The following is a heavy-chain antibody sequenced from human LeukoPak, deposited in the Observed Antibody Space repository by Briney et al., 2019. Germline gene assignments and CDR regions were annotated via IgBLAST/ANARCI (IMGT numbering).Heavy chain of an antibody. CDR3: ATVRGNYGDSVWWYLDY. CDR2: IWYDGSNK. CDR1: GFTFSSYG. D-gene: IGHD4-17*01. Sequence: PGRSLRLSCAASGFTFSSYGMYRVRQAPGKGLEWVALIWYDGSNKYYADSMKGRFTISRDNSKNTLYLQINSLSPEDTAVYYCATVRGNYGDSVWWYLDYWGRGTLVSVSS. V-gene: IGHV3-33*07. J-gene: IGHJ2*01.